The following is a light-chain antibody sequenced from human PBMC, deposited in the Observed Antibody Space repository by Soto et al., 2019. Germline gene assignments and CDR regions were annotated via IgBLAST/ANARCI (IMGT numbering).Light chain of an antibody. J-gene: IGKJ1*01. CDR3: QQYGRSPWT. Sequence: ESVMTQSPGTLSLSPGDRATLSCRASQSVSSSYLAWYQQKPGQAPRLLIYDASSRATGIPARFSGSGSGTDFTLIISRLEPEDFAVYYCQQYGRSPWTFGQGTKVEIK. CDR2: DAS. V-gene: IGKV3-20*01. CDR1: QSVSSSY.